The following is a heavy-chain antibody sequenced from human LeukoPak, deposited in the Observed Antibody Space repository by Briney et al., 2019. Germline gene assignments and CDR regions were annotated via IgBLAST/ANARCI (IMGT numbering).Heavy chain of an antibody. V-gene: IGHV4-38-2*02. D-gene: IGHD5-12*01. Sequence: SETLSLTCSVSGYSISSAYYWGGIRQPPGKGWEWMGTMYHSGRANYNPSLKRRVTISVDTTKNQFSLKLSSVTAADTAGYFCGRGFRVDNFDYWGQGTMVTVSS. CDR1: GYSISSAYY. CDR3: GRGFRVDNFDY. CDR2: MYHSGRA. J-gene: IGHJ4*02.